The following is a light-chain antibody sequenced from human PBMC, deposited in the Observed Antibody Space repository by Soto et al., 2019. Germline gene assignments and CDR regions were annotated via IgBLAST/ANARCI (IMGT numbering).Light chain of an antibody. V-gene: IGKV3-15*01. CDR3: QQYNNWPYT. CDR1: QSVSSN. CDR2: GAS. Sequence: EIVMTQSPSTLAVSPGERAALSCRASQSVSSNFAWYQQKPGKAPRLLIYGASSRATGTPARFSGSGSGTEFTLTISSLQSEDFAVYYCQQYNNWPYTFGLGTKVEMK. J-gene: IGKJ2*01.